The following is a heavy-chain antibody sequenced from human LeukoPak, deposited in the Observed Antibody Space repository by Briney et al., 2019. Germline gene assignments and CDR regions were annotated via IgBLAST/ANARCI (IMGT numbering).Heavy chain of an antibody. D-gene: IGHD3-22*01. CDR2: IYHSGST. Sequence: SQTLSLTCAVSGGSISSGGYSWSWIRQPPGKGLEWIGYIYHSGSTYYNPSLKSRVTISVDRSKNQFSLKLSSVTAADTAVYYCARDLYDSSGYYKGVDYWGQGTLVTVSS. V-gene: IGHV4-30-2*01. CDR1: GGSISSGGYS. J-gene: IGHJ4*02. CDR3: ARDLYDSSGYYKGVDY.